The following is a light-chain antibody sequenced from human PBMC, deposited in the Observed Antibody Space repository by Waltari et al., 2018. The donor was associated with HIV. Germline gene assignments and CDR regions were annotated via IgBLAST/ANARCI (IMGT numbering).Light chain of an antibody. CDR2: WAS. Sequence: IVMTQSPDSLTLSLGERATIRCKSSQRVFYSSDNNTFLAWYQQRVGQPPKLLICWASTRESGVPDRFSGGGSRTDFTLTISALQAEDVAVYCCQQYYSKPTFGQGTKVEI. V-gene: IGKV4-1*01. J-gene: IGKJ1*01. CDR1: QRVFYSSDNNTF. CDR3: QQYYSKPT.